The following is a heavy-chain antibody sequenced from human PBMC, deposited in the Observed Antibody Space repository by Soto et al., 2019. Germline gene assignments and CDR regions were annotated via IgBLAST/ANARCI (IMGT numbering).Heavy chain of an antibody. Sequence: SETVSLTCTVSGGSISSGDYYWSGIRQPPGKGLEWTGYIYYSGSTYYNPSLKSRVTISGDTSKNQFSLKLSSVTAADTAVYYCVRRRARYAMEVWGQATTVNVSS. CDR2: IYYSGST. D-gene: IGHD6-6*01. V-gene: IGHV4-30-4*01. J-gene: IGHJ6*02. CDR3: VRRRARYAMEV. CDR1: GGSISSGDYY.